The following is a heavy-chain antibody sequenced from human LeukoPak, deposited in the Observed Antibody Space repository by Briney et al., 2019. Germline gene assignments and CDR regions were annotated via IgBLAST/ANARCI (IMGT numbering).Heavy chain of an antibody. Sequence: PGGSLRLSCAASGFSFSNYAMSWVRQAPGKGLEWVSYISSSGSTIYYADSVKGRFTISRDNAKNSLYLQMNSLRAEDTAVYYCAELGITMIGGVWGKGTTVTISS. J-gene: IGHJ6*04. CDR1: GFSFSNYA. D-gene: IGHD3-10*02. CDR3: AELGITMIGGV. CDR2: ISSSGSTI. V-gene: IGHV3-48*03.